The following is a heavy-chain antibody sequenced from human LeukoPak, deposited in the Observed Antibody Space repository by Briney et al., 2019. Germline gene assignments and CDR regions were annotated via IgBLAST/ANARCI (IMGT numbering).Heavy chain of an antibody. Sequence: PSETLSLICTVSGGSISSYYWSWIRQPPGKGLEWIGYIYYTGSTHYNPSLKSRVTISVDTSQNQFSLQLSSVTAADTAVYYCARDTDDYLVDYWGQGTVVTVSS. D-gene: IGHD4/OR15-4a*01. CDR3: ARDTDDYLVDY. J-gene: IGHJ4*02. CDR1: GGSISSYY. CDR2: IYYTGST. V-gene: IGHV4-59*01.